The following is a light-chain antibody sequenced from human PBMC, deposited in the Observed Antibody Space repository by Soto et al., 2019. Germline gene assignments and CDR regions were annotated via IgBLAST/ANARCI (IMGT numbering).Light chain of an antibody. CDR1: ISDVGGYNY. CDR3: SSYAGSNNV. J-gene: IGLJ1*01. CDR2: EVS. Sequence: QSVLTQPPSSSGSPGQSVTISCTGTISDVGGYNYVSWYQQHPGKAPKLMIYEVSKRPSGVPDRFSGSKSGNTASLTVSGLQAEDEADYYCSSYAGSNNVFGTGTKVT. V-gene: IGLV2-8*01.